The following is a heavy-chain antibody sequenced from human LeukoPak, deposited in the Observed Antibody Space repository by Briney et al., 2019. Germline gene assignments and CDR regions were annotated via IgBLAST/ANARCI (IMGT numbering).Heavy chain of an antibody. V-gene: IGHV3-23*01. D-gene: IGHD3-22*01. CDR3: AKPGFTMIVL. CDR1: GGSFSGYY. Sequence: PSETLSLTCAVYGGSFSGYYWSWIRQPPGKGLEWVSGISSSGDSTHYADSVKGRFTISRDNSKNTLYLQPSSLRAEDTAVYYCAKPGFTMIVLWGQGTLVTVSS. J-gene: IGHJ4*02. CDR2: ISSSGDST.